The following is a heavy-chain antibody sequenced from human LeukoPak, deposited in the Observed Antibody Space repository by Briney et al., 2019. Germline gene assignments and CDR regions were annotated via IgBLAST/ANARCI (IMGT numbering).Heavy chain of an antibody. J-gene: IGHJ3*02. Sequence: PSEPLSLTCTVSGGSISSGGYYWSWLRQPPGKGLEWIGYIYHSGSTYYNPSLKSRVTISVDRSKNQFSLKLSSVTAADTAVYYCARDLELTEYCSSTSCPLDAFDIWGQGTMVTVSS. CDR3: ARDLELTEYCSSTSCPLDAFDI. CDR1: GGSISSGGYY. D-gene: IGHD2-2*01. CDR2: IYHSGST. V-gene: IGHV4-30-2*01.